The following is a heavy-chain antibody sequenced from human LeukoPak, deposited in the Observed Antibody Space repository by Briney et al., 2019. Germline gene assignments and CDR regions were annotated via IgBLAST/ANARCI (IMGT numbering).Heavy chain of an antibody. CDR3: ARDNARYFDWLPHESNYWSDP. D-gene: IGHD3-9*01. V-gene: IGHV4-4*07. CDR1: GGSINSYY. J-gene: IGHJ5*02. Sequence: SDTLSLTCTVSGGSINSYYWSWIRQPAGKALEGIGRIYTSGRTNYNPSLKSRVTISVDTSKNQFSLKLSAVTAPDTAVYYCARDNARYFDWLPHESNYWSDPWGQGTLVTVSS. CDR2: IYTSGRT.